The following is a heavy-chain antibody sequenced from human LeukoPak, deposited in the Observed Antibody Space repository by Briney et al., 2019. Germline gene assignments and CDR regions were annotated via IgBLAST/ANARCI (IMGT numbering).Heavy chain of an antibody. D-gene: IGHD1-20*01. CDR1: GFTFSGNW. V-gene: IGHV3-74*01. J-gene: IGHJ4*02. CDR3: ASLGGITVTGPYDFDY. CDR2: INGDRSST. Sequence: GGSLRLSCAASGFTFSGNWMNWVRQAPGKGLVWVSRINGDRSSTSYADSVKGRFTISRDNARNTLYLQMNSLRAEDTAVYYCASLGGITVTGPYDFDYWGQGTVVTVSS.